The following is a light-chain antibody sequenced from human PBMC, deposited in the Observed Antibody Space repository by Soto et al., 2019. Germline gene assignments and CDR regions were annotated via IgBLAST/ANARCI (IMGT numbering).Light chain of an antibody. CDR3: QQRSNWPLMYT. CDR2: DAS. Sequence: EIVLTQSPATLSLSPGERATLSCRASQSVSSYLAWYQQKPGQAPRLLIYDASNRATGIPARFSGSGSGTDFTLTISSLEPEDFAVYSCQQRSNWPLMYTFGQGTKLEI. CDR1: QSVSSY. V-gene: IGKV3-11*01. J-gene: IGKJ2*01.